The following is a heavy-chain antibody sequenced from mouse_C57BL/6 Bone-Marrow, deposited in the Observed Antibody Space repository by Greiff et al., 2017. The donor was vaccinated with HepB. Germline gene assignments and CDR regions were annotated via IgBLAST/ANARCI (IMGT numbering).Heavy chain of an antibody. J-gene: IGHJ2*01. CDR1: GFTFTDYY. Sequence: EVKLMESGGGLVQPGGSLSLSCAASGFTFTDYYMSWVRPPPGKALEWLGFISNKANGYTTEYSASVKGRFTISRDNSQSILYLQMNALRAEDSATYYCARYPFDYWGQGTTLTVSS. CDR3: ARYPFDY. CDR2: ISNKANGYTT. V-gene: IGHV7-3*01.